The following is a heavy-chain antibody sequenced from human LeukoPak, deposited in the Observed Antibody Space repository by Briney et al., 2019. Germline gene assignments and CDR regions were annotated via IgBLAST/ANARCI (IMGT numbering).Heavy chain of an antibody. J-gene: IGHJ2*01. Sequence: GGSLRLSCAASGFTFDDYAMHWVRHAPGKGLEWVSGISWNSGSIGYADSVKGRFTISRDNSKNTVYLQMNSLRVEDTAVYYCARASGGQDWYFDLWGRGTLVTVSS. CDR1: GFTFDDYA. V-gene: IGHV3-9*01. CDR3: ARASGGQDWYFDL. D-gene: IGHD4-23*01. CDR2: ISWNSGSI.